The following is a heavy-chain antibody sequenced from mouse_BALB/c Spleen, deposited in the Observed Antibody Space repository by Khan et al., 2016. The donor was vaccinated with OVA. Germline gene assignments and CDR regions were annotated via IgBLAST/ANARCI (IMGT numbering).Heavy chain of an antibody. V-gene: IGHV5-2*01. CDR1: EYEFPSHD. Sequence: VQLKESGGGLVQPGESLKLSCESNEYEFPSHDMSWVRKTPEKRLELVAAINSDGGITYYPDTLERRSILSRDNTTNTLYLQMSSLRSEDTAFYYSARHYDDDGAYWGQGTLVTVSA. CDR2: INSDGGIT. CDR3: ARHYDDDGAY. J-gene: IGHJ3*01. D-gene: IGHD2-4*01.